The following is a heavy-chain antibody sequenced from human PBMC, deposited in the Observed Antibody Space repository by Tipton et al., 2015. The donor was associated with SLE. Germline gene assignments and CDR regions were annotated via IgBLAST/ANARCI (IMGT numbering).Heavy chain of an antibody. CDR3: AITVTTKLDP. V-gene: IGHV3-23*03. CDR1: GFTFSSYW. J-gene: IGHJ5*02. D-gene: IGHD4-17*01. Sequence: SLRLSCAASGFTFSSYWMHWVHQAPGKGLVWVSVIYGGISRNYADSVKGRFTISRDNTKKTVYLQMSSLRPDDTAVYYCAITVTTKLDPWGQGTLVTVSS. CDR2: IYGGISR.